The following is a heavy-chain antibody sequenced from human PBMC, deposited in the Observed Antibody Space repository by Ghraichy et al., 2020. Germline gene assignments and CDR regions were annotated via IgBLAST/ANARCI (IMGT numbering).Heavy chain of an antibody. Sequence: SETLSLTCTVPGGSISSGGYYWSWIRQHPGKGLEWIGYIYYSGSTYYNPSLKSRVTISVDTSKNQFSLKLSSVTAADTAVYYCARDTTGYSRSFDYWGQGTLVTVSS. CDR2: IYYSGST. V-gene: IGHV4-31*03. D-gene: IGHD6-13*01. CDR3: ARDTTGYSRSFDY. CDR1: GGSISSGGYY. J-gene: IGHJ4*02.